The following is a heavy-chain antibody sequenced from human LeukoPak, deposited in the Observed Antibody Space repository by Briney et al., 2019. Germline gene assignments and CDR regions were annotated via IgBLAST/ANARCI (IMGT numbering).Heavy chain of an antibody. Sequence: SETLSLTCAVSGASITSYYWTWIRQPPGKGLEWIGYVYHSGSTKYNPSLKSRVTISVDTSKNQFSLKLTSVTAADTAVYYCARDLRYGDYLNHPPNFDYWGQGTLVTVSS. V-gene: IGHV4-59*12. CDR3: ARDLRYGDYLNHPPNFDY. D-gene: IGHD4-17*01. J-gene: IGHJ4*02. CDR2: VYHSGST. CDR1: GASITSYY.